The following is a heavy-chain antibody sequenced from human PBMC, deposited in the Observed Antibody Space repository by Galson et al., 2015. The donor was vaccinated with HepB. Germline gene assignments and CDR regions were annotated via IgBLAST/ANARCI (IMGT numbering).Heavy chain of an antibody. V-gene: IGHV3-30*18. CDR3: AKAGGFGDRNWFDP. Sequence: SLRLSCAASGFTFSSYGMHWVRQAPGKGLEWVAVISYDGSNKYYADCVKGRFTISRDNSKNTLYLQMNSLRAEDTAVYYCAKAGGFGDRNWFDPWGQGTLVTVSS. D-gene: IGHD3-10*01. J-gene: IGHJ5*02. CDR2: ISYDGSNK. CDR1: GFTFSSYG.